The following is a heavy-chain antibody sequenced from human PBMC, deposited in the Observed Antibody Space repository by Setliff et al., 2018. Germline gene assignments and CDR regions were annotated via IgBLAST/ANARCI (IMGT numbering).Heavy chain of an antibody. CDR2: IYPRDSDT. Sequence: GESLKISCKGSGYSFTSYWIGWVRQMPGKGLEWMGIIYPRDSDTRYTPSFQGQVTISVDKSISTAYLQWSSLKASDTAMYYCARDSNYEGAYDYWGQGTLVTVSS. V-gene: IGHV5-51*01. D-gene: IGHD4-4*01. J-gene: IGHJ4*02. CDR1: GYSFTSYW. CDR3: ARDSNYEGAYDY.